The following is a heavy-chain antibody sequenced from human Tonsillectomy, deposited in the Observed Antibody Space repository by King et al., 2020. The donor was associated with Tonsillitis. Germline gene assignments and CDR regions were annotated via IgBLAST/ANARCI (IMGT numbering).Heavy chain of an antibody. D-gene: IGHD1-26*01. CDR1: GFTFSSYG. CDR2: IWYDGSNK. V-gene: IGHV3-33*01. Sequence: VQLVESGGGVVQPGRSLRLSCAASGFTFSSYGMHWVRQAPGKGLEWVAVIWYDGSNKYYADSVKGRFTISRDNSKNTLYLQMNSLRAEDTAVYYCARDRGEWELLGYDFDYWGQGTLVTVSS. J-gene: IGHJ4*02. CDR3: ARDRGEWELLGYDFDY.